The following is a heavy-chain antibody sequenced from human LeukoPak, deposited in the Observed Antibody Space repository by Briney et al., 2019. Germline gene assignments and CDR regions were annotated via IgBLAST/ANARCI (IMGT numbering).Heavy chain of an antibody. V-gene: IGHV3-23*01. CDR2: IYDDNT. CDR1: GFTVSAYA. Sequence: GGSLRLSCAASGFTVSAYAMAWVRQAPGKGLEWVSTIYDDNTYYADSVKGRFAISTDNSKNTLYLQMNSLRVEDTAVYFCAARKVRGVWFYLDYWGQGTLVTVST. D-gene: IGHD3-10*01. CDR3: AARKVRGVWFYLDY. J-gene: IGHJ4*02.